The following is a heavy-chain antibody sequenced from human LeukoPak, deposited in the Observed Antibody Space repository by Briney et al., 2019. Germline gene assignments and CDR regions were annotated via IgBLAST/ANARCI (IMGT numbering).Heavy chain of an antibody. D-gene: IGHD2-2*01. CDR3: ARHLGFCSSTTCRNNWFDP. Sequence: SETLSLTCTVSGGSISSYYWSWLRQPPGKGLEWIGYIYYSGNTNYNPSLKSRVTLSVDTSKNQFSLRLRSVTAADTAVYYCARHLGFCSSTTCRNNWFDPWGQGTLVTVSS. V-gene: IGHV4-59*01. CDR2: IYYSGNT. J-gene: IGHJ5*02. CDR1: GGSISSYY.